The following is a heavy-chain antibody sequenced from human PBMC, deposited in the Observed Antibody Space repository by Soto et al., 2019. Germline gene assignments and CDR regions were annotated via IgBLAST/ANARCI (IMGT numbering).Heavy chain of an antibody. CDR2: INPSGGTT. CDR3: ARVLRLTGTNVEEYYFDC. Sequence: ASVKVSCKASGYTFTNYYIHWVRQAPGQGLEWMGMINPSGGTTSYAQKFQGRVTMTRDTSTSTVYMELSSLRSEDTAVYYCARVLRLTGTNVEEYYFDCWGQGTLVTVSS. V-gene: IGHV1-46*01. CDR1: GYTFTNYY. J-gene: IGHJ4*02. D-gene: IGHD1-20*01.